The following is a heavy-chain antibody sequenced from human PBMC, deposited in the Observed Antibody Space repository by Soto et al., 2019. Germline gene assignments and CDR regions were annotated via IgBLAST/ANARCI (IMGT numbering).Heavy chain of an antibody. D-gene: IGHD6-13*01. CDR2: ISGSGGST. J-gene: IGHJ4*02. CDR1: GFTFSSYA. CDR3: ARGSIAAVGPGPVY. Sequence: GGSLRLSCAASGFTFSSYAMSWVRQAPGKGLEWGSAISGSGGSTYYADSVKGRFTISRDNSKNTLYLQMNSLRAEDTAVYYCARGSIAAVGPGPVYWGQGTLVTVSS. V-gene: IGHV3-23*01.